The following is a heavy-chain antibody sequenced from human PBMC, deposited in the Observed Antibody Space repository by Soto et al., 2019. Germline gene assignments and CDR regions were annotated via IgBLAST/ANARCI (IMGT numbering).Heavy chain of an antibody. Sequence: QVQLVESGGGVVQPGRSLRLSCAASGFTFSSYAMHWVRQAPGKGLEWVAVISYDGSNKYYADSVKGRFTISRDNSKNTLYLQMNSLRAEDTAVYYCARDPSEYYDFWSGSYYWGQGTLVTVSS. CDR3: ARDPSEYYDFWSGSYY. CDR2: ISYDGSNK. J-gene: IGHJ4*02. D-gene: IGHD3-3*01. V-gene: IGHV3-30-3*01. CDR1: GFTFSSYA.